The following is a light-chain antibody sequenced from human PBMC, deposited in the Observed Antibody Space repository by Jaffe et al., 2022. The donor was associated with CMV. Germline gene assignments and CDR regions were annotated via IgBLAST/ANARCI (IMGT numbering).Light chain of an antibody. CDR3: GGWDSRLSAWV. V-gene: IGLV1-51*02. CDR2: QNT. J-gene: IGLJ3*02. CDR1: SSNIGNND. Sequence: QSVVTQPPSMSAAPGQKVTITCSGSSSNIGNNDVSWYQKLPGTAPKLLIYQNTKRPSGIPDRFSGSRSGTSATLGITGLQTGDEADYYCGGWDSRLSAWVFGGGTKLTVL.